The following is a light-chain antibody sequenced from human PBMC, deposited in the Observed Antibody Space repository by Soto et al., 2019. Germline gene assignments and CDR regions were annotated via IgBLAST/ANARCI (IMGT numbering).Light chain of an antibody. CDR2: AAS. CDR1: QTISSW. CDR3: LQAYNYPIT. Sequence: IQMTLSPSTVSGSVGDRVTITCRASQTISSWLAWYQQKPGKAPKLLIYAASSLQSGVPSRFSGSGSGTDFTLTICSLQPEDFATYYCLQAYNYPITFGQGTRLEIK. J-gene: IGKJ5*01. V-gene: IGKV1-6*01.